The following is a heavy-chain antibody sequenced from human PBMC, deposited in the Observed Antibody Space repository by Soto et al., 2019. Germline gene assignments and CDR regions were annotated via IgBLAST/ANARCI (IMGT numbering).Heavy chain of an antibody. CDR2: ISSGGTNI. Sequence: GGSLRLSCTASGFPFNSYEMNWVRQAPGKGLEWISYISSGGTNIYYADSVKGRFTTSRDSAQNSVDLQMNSLRAEDTAIYYCARDRWVTYSGYDWHFDYWGQGTLVTVSS. CDR1: GFPFNSYE. J-gene: IGHJ4*02. V-gene: IGHV3-48*03. CDR3: ARDRWVTYSGYDWHFDY. D-gene: IGHD5-12*01.